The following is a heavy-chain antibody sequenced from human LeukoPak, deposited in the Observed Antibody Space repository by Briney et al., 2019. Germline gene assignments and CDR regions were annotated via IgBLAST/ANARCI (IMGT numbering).Heavy chain of an antibody. CDR3: ARENDYGGNLYYFDY. CDR1: GCTFTSYG. Sequence: GASVKVSCKASGCTFTSYGISWVRQAPGQGLEWMGWISAYNGNTNSAQKLQGRVTMTTDTYTSIAYMELRSLISDDTAIYDCARENDYGGNLYYFDYWGQGTLVTVSS. D-gene: IGHD4-23*01. CDR2: ISAYNGNT. V-gene: IGHV1-18*01. J-gene: IGHJ4*02.